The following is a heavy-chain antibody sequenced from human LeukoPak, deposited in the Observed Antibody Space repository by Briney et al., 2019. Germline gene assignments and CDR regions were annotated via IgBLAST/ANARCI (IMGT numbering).Heavy chain of an antibody. J-gene: IGHJ4*02. CDR3: ARGVFIAASRYGY. CDR2: IYYTGAT. Sequence: PSETLSLTCAVSGGSLSSHYWTWIRQPPGKGLEWIGYIYYTGATNYNPSLKSRVTISVDTSKNQFSLKLSSVTAADTAVYYCARGVFIAASRYGYWGQGTLVTVSS. V-gene: IGHV4-59*11. D-gene: IGHD6-13*01. CDR1: GGSLSSHY.